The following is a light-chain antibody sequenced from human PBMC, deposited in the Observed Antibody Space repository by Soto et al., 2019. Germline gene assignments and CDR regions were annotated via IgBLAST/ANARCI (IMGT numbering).Light chain of an antibody. CDR3: QQCGSXPGT. CDR2: CTS. V-gene: IGKV3-20*01. CDR1: QSVNGNY. J-gene: IGKJ1*01. Sequence: ETVLTESPGTLSLSPGERATLSCRAIQSVNGNYLAWYQQKPGQAPMLLIYCTSSRATGIPDRFSGSGSGKDLTLTIRRLEPEDFAVYYRQQCGSXPGTVGQGTKV.